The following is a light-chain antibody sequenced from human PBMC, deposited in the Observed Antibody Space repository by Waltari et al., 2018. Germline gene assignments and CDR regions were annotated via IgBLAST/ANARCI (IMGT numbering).Light chain of an antibody. V-gene: IGLV2-14*01. CDR1: SSDHGGYTY. Sequence: QSALTQPASVSGSPGQSITISCTGPSSDHGGYTYVSWYQQHPGKAPKLMIYEVSNRPSGVSNRFSGSKSGNTASLTISGLQAEDEADYYCSSYTSSSSLFGGGTKLTVL. J-gene: IGLJ2*01. CDR3: SSYTSSSSL. CDR2: EVS.